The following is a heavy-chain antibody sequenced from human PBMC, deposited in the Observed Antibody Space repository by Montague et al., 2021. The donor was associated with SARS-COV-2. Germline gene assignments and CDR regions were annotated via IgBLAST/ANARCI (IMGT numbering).Heavy chain of an antibody. Sequence: SLRLSCAASGFTFSSYWMSWVRQTPGKGLEWVANIKQDGSEKNYVDSVKGRFTISRDNAKNSLYLQMNSLRAEDTAVYYCARDMGVGYSYGQYYYYGMDVWGQGTTVTVSS. CDR1: GFTFSSYW. D-gene: IGHD5-18*01. J-gene: IGHJ6*02. CDR2: IKQDGSEK. CDR3: ARDMGVGYSYGQYYYYGMDV. V-gene: IGHV3-7*01.